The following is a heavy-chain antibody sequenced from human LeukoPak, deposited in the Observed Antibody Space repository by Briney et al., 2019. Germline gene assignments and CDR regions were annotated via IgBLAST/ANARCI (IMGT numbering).Heavy chain of an antibody. CDR3: ARLARLVYFDY. Sequence: SETLSLTCAVYGGSFSGYYWSWIRQPPGKGLEWIGEINHSGSTNYNPSLKSRVTISVDTSKNQFPLKLSSVTAADTAVYYCARLARLVYFDYWGQGTLVTVSS. V-gene: IGHV4-34*01. D-gene: IGHD6-19*01. CDR2: INHSGST. J-gene: IGHJ4*02. CDR1: GGSFSGYY.